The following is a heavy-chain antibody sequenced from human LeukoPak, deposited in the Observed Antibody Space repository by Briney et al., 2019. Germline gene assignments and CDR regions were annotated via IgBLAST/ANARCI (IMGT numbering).Heavy chain of an antibody. D-gene: IGHD3-16*01. Sequence: GGSLRLSCSASGFVFTIYTMYWGRQAPGKGPEYVSTISGSGNGFSIYYADSVKGRFTISRDNSKNIVYLQMNGLRSEDTAVYYCVKDFGRVRGTPDSWGQGTLVTVSS. CDR1: GFVFTIYT. CDR3: VKDFGRVRGTPDS. V-gene: IGHV3-64D*06. CDR2: ISGSGNGFSI. J-gene: IGHJ4*02.